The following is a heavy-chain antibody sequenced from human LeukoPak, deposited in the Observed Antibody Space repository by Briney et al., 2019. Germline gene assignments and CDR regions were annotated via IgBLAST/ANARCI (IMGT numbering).Heavy chain of an antibody. CDR1: GYSISSGYY. V-gene: IGHV4-38-2*02. CDR3: ARDTYYYDSSGYLSFDY. J-gene: IGHJ4*02. D-gene: IGHD3-22*01. Sequence: PSETLSLTCTVSGYSISSGYYWGWIRQPPGKGLEWIGSIYHSGSTFYNPSLKSRVTISVDTSKNQFSLKLSSVTAADTAVYYCARDTYYYDSSGYLSFDYWGQGTLVTVSS. CDR2: IYHSGST.